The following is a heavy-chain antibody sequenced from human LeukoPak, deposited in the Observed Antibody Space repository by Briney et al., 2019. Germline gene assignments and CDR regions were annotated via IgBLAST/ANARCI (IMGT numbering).Heavy chain of an antibody. J-gene: IGHJ6*02. Sequence: ASVKVSCKASGYTFSSYGVDWVRQAPGQGLEGMGWINAYNGNTNYSQKFQGRVTLTTDTSTSTAHLELMSLRSDDTAVYSCARPSYYYHTSSYYGPYYGMDVWGQGTTVTVSS. CDR3: ARPSYYYHTSSYYGPYYGMDV. D-gene: IGHD3-22*01. CDR2: INAYNGNT. V-gene: IGHV1-18*01. CDR1: GYTFSSYG.